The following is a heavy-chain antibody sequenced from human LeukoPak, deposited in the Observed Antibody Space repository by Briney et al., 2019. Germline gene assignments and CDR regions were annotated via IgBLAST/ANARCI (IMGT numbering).Heavy chain of an antibody. CDR1: GFTFRIFG. J-gene: IGHJ3*02. V-gene: IGHV3-48*04. D-gene: IGHD3-3*01. Sequence: PGGSLRLSYAASGFTFRIFGLNWVRQAPGKGPEWVSYIDARSGITYYADSVQGRFTISRDDARESVFLQMDGLRVDDTAVYYCARTYDFGRGPPGDAFDNWGPGTWVIVSS. CDR3: ARTYDFGRGPPGDAFDN. CDR2: IDARSGIT.